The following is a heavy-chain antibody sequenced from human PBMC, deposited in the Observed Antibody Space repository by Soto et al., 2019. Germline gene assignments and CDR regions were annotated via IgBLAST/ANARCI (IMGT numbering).Heavy chain of an antibody. Sequence: ASVKVSCKASGYTFTGYYMHWVRQAPGQGLEWMGWINPNSGGTNYAQKFQGWVTMTRDTCISTAYMELSRLRSDDTAVYYCARGAAGYYDSSGSTYYFDYWGQGTLVTVSS. D-gene: IGHD3-22*01. CDR1: GYTFTGYY. J-gene: IGHJ4*02. CDR3: ARGAAGYYDSSGSTYYFDY. CDR2: INPNSGGT. V-gene: IGHV1-2*04.